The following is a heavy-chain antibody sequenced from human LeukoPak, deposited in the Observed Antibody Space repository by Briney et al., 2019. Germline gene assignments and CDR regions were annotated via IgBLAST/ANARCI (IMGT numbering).Heavy chain of an antibody. J-gene: IGHJ4*02. V-gene: IGHV4-34*01. D-gene: IGHD3-22*01. Sequence: SETLSLTCAVYGLSFSGYYWSWIRQPPGKGLEWIGKINHSGSTNDSPSLKSRVNISVSTSKNQFSLKLSSVTAADTAVYYCASSGWYSSGYYYVDWGQGTLVTVSS. CDR2: INHSGST. CDR1: GLSFSGYY. CDR3: ASSGWYSSGYYYVD.